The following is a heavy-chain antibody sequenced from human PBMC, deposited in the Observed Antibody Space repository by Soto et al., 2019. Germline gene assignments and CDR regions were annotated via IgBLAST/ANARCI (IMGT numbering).Heavy chain of an antibody. J-gene: IGHJ4*02. Sequence: PVGSXRLSCAASGFTFSSYAMHWVRQAPGKGLEYVSAISSNGGSTYYANSVKGRFTISRDNSKNTLYLQMGSLRAEDMAVYYCAREGYCSSTSCYSFDYWGQGTLVTVSS. D-gene: IGHD2-2*01. V-gene: IGHV3-64*01. CDR3: AREGYCSSTSCYSFDY. CDR2: ISSNGGST. CDR1: GFTFSSYA.